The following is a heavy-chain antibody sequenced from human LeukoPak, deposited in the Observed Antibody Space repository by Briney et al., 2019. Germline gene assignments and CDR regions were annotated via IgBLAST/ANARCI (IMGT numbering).Heavy chain of an antibody. D-gene: IGHD3-10*01. CDR2: ISGSGGST. V-gene: IGHV3-23*01. CDR3: AKEIITMVRGVIDPLDY. Sequence: GGSLRLSCAASGFTVSSNYMSWVRQAPGKGLEWVSAISGSGGSTYYADSVKGRFTISRDNSKNTLYLQMNSLRAEDTAVYYCAKEIITMVRGVIDPLDYWGQGTLVTVSS. CDR1: GFTVSSNY. J-gene: IGHJ4*02.